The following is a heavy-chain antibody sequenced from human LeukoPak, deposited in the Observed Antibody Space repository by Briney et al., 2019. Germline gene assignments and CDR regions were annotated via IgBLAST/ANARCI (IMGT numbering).Heavy chain of an antibody. CDR2: ISYIGST. D-gene: IGHD4-17*01. Sequence: SETLSLTCAVSDDSFSSHYWTWIRQPPGKGLEWIGYISYIGSTNYNPSLKSRVTISIDTSRNQFSLRLSSVTAADTAVYYCAGDQVTVTKGFDIWGQGTMVSVSS. CDR1: DDSFSSHY. V-gene: IGHV4-59*11. J-gene: IGHJ3*02. CDR3: AGDQVTVTKGFDI.